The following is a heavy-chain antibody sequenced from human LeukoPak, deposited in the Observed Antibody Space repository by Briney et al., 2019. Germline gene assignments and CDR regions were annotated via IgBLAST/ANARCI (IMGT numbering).Heavy chain of an antibody. V-gene: IGHV1-3*01. CDR3: ARDPIGSRWPYYFDY. D-gene: IGHD6-13*01. J-gene: IGHJ4*02. CDR1: GYTFTTYA. CDR2: INAGNGNT. Sequence: ASVTVSCKASGYTFTTYAMHWVRQAPGQRLEWMGWINAGNGNTKYSQKFQARVTITRDTSASTAYMELSSLRSEDTAVYYCARDPIGSRWPYYFDYWGQGTLVTVSS.